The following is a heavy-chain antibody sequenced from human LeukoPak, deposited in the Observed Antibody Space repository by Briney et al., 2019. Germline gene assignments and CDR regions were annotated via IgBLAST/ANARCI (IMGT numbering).Heavy chain of an antibody. CDR3: ARCIAAAGWFDP. Sequence: PSETLSLTCTVSGGSISSSSYYWGWIRQPPGKGPEWIGSMYYRGTTYYNPSLKSRVTISVDTSENQLSLKVTSVTAADTALYYCARCIAAAGWFDPWGQGTLVTVSS. J-gene: IGHJ5*02. D-gene: IGHD6-25*01. CDR1: GGSISSSSYY. V-gene: IGHV4-39*01. CDR2: MYYRGTT.